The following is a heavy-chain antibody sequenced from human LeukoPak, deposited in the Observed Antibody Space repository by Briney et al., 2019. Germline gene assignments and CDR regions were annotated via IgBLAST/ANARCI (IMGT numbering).Heavy chain of an antibody. CDR2: IYYSGST. J-gene: IGHJ4*02. V-gene: IGHV4-39*01. CDR3: ARQAVVVAALLDC. D-gene: IGHD2-15*01. Sequence: SETLSLTCTVSGGSISSSSYYWGWIRQPPGKGLEWIGNIYYSGSTYYNPSLMSRVTISVDTSKNHFSLKLSSVTAADTAVYYCARQAVVVAALLDCWGQGTLVTVSS. CDR1: GGSISSSSYY.